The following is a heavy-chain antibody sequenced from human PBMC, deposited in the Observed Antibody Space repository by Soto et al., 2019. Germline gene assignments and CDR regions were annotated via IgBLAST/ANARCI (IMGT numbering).Heavy chain of an antibody. J-gene: IGHJ4*02. CDR2: ISGSGGST. CDR1: GFTFSSYA. D-gene: IGHD6-6*01. Sequence: GGSLRLSCAASGFTFSSYAMSWVRQAPGKGLEWVSAISGSGGSTYYADSVKGRFTISRDNSKNTLYLQMNSLRAEDTAVYYCAKDREASSATRPFDYWGQGTLVTVSS. V-gene: IGHV3-23*01. CDR3: AKDREASSATRPFDY.